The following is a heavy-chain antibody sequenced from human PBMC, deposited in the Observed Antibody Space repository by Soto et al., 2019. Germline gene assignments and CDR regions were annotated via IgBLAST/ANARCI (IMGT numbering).Heavy chain of an antibody. CDR3: AREPALRFLEWLTPYGMDV. J-gene: IGHJ6*02. CDR2: IYYSGST. D-gene: IGHD3-3*01. V-gene: IGHV4-61*01. Sequence: TSETLSLTCTVSGGSVSSGSYYWSWIRQPPGKGLEWIGYIYYSGSTNYNPSLKSRVTISVDTSKNQFSLKLSSVTAADTAVYYCAREPALRFLEWLTPYGMDVWGQGTTVTVSS. CDR1: GGSVSSGSYY.